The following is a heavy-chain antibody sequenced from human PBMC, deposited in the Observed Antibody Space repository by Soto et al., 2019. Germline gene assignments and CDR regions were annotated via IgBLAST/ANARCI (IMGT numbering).Heavy chain of an antibody. V-gene: IGHV1-3*01. CDR1: GYTLTSHS. CDR2: INAGNGDT. D-gene: IGHD3-10*01. J-gene: IGHJ4*02. Sequence: ASVKVSCKASGYTLTSHSIHWVRQAPGQRLEWLGWINAGNGDTKYSQKFQGRVTITRDTSASTSYMEVSTLTSEDTALYYCARSITMLRGAKYYFDYWGQGTLVTVSS. CDR3: ARSITMLRGAKYYFDY.